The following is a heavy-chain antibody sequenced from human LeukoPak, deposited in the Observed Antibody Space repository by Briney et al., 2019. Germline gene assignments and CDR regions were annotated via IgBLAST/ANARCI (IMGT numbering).Heavy chain of an antibody. V-gene: IGHV3-30-3*01. CDR1: GFTFSSYA. Sequence: GGSLRLSCAASGFTFSSYAMHWVRHAPGKGLEWVAVISYDGSNKYYADSVKGRFTISRDNSKNTLYLQMNSLRAEDTAVYYCAREEMAFDYWGQGTLVTVSS. D-gene: IGHD5-24*01. CDR2: ISYDGSNK. J-gene: IGHJ4*02. CDR3: AREEMAFDY.